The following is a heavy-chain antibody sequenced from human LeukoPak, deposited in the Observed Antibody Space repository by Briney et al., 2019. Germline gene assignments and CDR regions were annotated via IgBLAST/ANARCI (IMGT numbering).Heavy chain of an antibody. J-gene: IGHJ4*02. CDR1: GFTFSSYG. V-gene: IGHV3-30*18. CDR2: ISYDGSNK. CDR3: AKLSPKGVLRYFDWLFRGFDY. Sequence: GGSLRLSCAASGFTFSSYGMHWVRQAPGKGLEWVAAISYDGSNKYYADSVKGRFTISRDNSKNTLYLQMNSLRAEDTAVYYCAKLSPKGVLRYFDWLFRGFDYWGQGTLVTVSS. D-gene: IGHD3-9*01.